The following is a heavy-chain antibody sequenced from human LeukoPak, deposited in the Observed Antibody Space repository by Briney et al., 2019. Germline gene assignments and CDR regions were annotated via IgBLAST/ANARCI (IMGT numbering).Heavy chain of an antibody. CDR2: IYYSGST. J-gene: IGHJ4*02. Sequence: PSETLSLTCTVSGGSISSSSYYWGWIRQPPGKGLEWIGSIYYSGSTYYNPSLKSRVTISVDTSKNQFSLKLSSVTAADTAVYYCATYCSSTSCHTYYFDYWGQGTLVTVSS. V-gene: IGHV4-39*07. CDR3: ATYCSSTSCHTYYFDY. CDR1: GGSISSSSYY. D-gene: IGHD2-2*02.